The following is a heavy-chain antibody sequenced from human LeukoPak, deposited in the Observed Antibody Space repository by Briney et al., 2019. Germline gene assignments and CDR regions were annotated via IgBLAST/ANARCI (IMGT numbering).Heavy chain of an antibody. Sequence: GGSLRLSCAASGFTFSSYTMTWVHQAPGKGLEWVSAISGSGGSTYYAGSVKGRFTISRDNSKNTLYLQMNSLRAEDAALYYCAKGSVGTKELDSWGQGTLVTVSS. V-gene: IGHV3-23*01. CDR3: AKGSVGTKELDS. D-gene: IGHD6-13*01. CDR2: ISGSGGST. CDR1: GFTFSSYT. J-gene: IGHJ4*02.